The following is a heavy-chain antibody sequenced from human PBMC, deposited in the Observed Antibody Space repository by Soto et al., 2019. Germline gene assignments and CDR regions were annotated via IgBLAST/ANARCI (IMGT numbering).Heavy chain of an antibody. CDR2: VYITGST. CDR3: ARGGRDGFDI. Sequence: PSETLSLTCNDSGGSISTFYWNWIRQSAEKGLEWIGRVYITGSTNYHPSLKSRVTMSVDTSKNQFSLKMTSVTAADTAVYYCARGGRDGFDIWGQGTRVTVSS. V-gene: IGHV4-4*07. CDR1: GGSISTFY. J-gene: IGHJ3*02.